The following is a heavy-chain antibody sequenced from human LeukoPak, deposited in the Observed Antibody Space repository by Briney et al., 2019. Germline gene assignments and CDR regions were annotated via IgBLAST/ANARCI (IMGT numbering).Heavy chain of an antibody. J-gene: IGHJ3*02. CDR3: ARDKTPIFGVVLHAFDI. CDR2: INPNSGGT. Sequence: ASVKVSCKASGYTFTGYYMHWVRQAPGQGLEWMGWINPNSGGTNYAQKFQGWVTVTRDTSISTAYMELSRLRSDDTAVYYCARDKTPIFGVVLHAFDIWGQGTMVTVSS. D-gene: IGHD3-3*01. CDR1: GYTFTGYY. V-gene: IGHV1-2*04.